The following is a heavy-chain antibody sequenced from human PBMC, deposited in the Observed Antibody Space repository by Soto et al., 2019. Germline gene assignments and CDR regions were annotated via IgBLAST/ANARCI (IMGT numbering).Heavy chain of an antibody. Sequence: SETLSLTCPVSGGSISSSDFYWGWLRQTPGKGLEFIGSMYYSGGTYYNPSLKSRLTISVDTSKNQFTLKLISVTAADTAVYYCAVVDSTGNWFDPWGEGALVTSPQ. D-gene: IGHD6-25*01. V-gene: IGHV4-39*01. CDR2: MYYSGGT. J-gene: IGHJ5*02. CDR3: AVVDSTGNWFDP. CDR1: GGSISSSDFY.